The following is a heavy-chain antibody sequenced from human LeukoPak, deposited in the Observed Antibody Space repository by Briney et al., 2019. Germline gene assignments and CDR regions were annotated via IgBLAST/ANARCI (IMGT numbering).Heavy chain of an antibody. CDR1: GFTFSSYG. CDR3: AKRRELYFDY. Sequence: PGGSLRLSCAASGFTFSSYGMHWARRAPGKGLEWVAFIRYVGSNKYYADSVKGRFTISRDNSKNTLYLQMNSLRAEDTAVYYCAKRRELYFDYWGQGTLVTVSS. V-gene: IGHV3-30*02. J-gene: IGHJ4*02. D-gene: IGHD1-26*01. CDR2: IRYVGSNK.